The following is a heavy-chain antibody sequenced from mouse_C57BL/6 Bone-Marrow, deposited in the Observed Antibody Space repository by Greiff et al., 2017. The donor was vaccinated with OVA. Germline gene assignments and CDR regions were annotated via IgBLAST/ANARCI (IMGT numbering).Heavy chain of an antibody. D-gene: IGHD1-1*01. Sequence: VQLKQSGPVLVKPGASVKMSCKASGYTFTDYYMNWVKQSHGKSLEWIGVINPYNGGTSYNQKFKGKATLTVDKSSSTAYMELNSLTSEDSAVYYCARPSVVATGDYAMDDWGQGTSVTVSS. J-gene: IGHJ4*01. V-gene: IGHV1-19*01. CDR2: INPYNGGT. CDR1: GYTFTDYY. CDR3: ARPSVVATGDYAMDD.